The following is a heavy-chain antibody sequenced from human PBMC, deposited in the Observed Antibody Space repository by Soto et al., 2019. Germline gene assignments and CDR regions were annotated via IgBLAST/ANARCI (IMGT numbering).Heavy chain of an antibody. CDR2: INAGNGNT. Sequence: QVQLVQSGAEVEKPGASVKVSCKASGYTFTNYAVHWVRQAPGQRLEWMGWINAGNGNTRYSQKFQGRVTITRDTSARTAYMELSSLRSEDTSVYYCARCQLAVVPVASWYFYMDVWGKGTTVTVSS. V-gene: IGHV1-3*01. CDR3: ARCQLAVVPVASWYFYMDV. J-gene: IGHJ6*03. CDR1: GYTFTNYA. D-gene: IGHD2-2*01.